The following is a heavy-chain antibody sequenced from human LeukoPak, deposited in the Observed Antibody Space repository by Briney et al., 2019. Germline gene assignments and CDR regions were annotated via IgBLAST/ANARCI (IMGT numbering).Heavy chain of an antibody. Sequence: SETLSLTCTVSGGSMTSYYWTWIRQSPGKGLEWIGYMYYTGRTNYNPSLKSRVTISVDTSKNQFSLKLSSVTAADTAVYYCAREVSYGSGTFADYWGQGTLVTVSS. J-gene: IGHJ4*02. D-gene: IGHD3-10*01. CDR1: GGSMTSYY. CDR2: MYYTGRT. CDR3: AREVSYGSGTFADY. V-gene: IGHV4-59*01.